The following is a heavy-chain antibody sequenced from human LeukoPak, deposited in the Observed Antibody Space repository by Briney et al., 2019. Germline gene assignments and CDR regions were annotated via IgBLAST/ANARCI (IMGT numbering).Heavy chain of an antibody. CDR2: INHSGST. J-gene: IGHJ3*02. Sequence: PSETLSLTCAVYGGSFSGYYWSWTRRPPGKGLEWIGEINHSGSTNYNPSLKSRVTISVDTSKNQFSLKLTSVTAADTAVYYCANLLRLNAFDIWGQGTMVTVSS. D-gene: IGHD3-3*01. CDR3: ANLLRLNAFDI. CDR1: GGSFSGYY. V-gene: IGHV4-34*01.